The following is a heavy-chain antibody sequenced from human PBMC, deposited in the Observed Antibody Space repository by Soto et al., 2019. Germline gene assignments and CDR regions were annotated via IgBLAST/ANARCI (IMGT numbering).Heavy chain of an antibody. CDR3: ARDGTATVSGLLVIGPYYFDY. Sequence: GGSLRLSXGASGFSFSSYSMNWVRQAPGKGLEWVSYISGSSSTIDYADSVKGRFTVSRDNAKDSLYLQMNSLRDEDTAVYYCARDGTATVSGLLVIGPYYFDYWGQETPVTVS. J-gene: IGHJ4*02. V-gene: IGHV3-48*02. D-gene: IGHD2-21*02. CDR1: GFSFSSYS. CDR2: ISGSSSTI.